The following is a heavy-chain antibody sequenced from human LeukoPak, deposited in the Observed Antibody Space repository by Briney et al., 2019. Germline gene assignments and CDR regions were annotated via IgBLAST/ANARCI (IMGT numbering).Heavy chain of an antibody. Sequence: PSETLCLTGTVSGGAISSHYWSWIRQPPGKGLEWMGYIYYSGSTNYNPSLKSRVTISVDTSQNHLSLKLSSVTTADTAAYYCARDGGDGDSGFDYWGQGTLVTVSS. CDR2: IYYSGST. CDR3: ARDGGDGDSGFDY. J-gene: IGHJ4*02. D-gene: IGHD4-17*01. CDR1: GGAISSHY. V-gene: IGHV4-59*11.